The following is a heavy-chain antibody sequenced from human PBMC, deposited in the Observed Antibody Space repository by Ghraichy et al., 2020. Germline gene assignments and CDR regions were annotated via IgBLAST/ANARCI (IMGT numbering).Heavy chain of an antibody. CDR1: GFTFSSYS. CDR2: ISSSSSYI. Sequence: GGSLRLSCAASGFTFSSYSMNWVRQAPGKGLEWVSSISSSSSYIYYADSVKGRFTISRDNAKNSLYLQMNSLRAEDTAVYYCARVLAPDIMITFERNSVGDYGMDVWGQGTTVTVSS. CDR3: ARVLAPDIMITFERNSVGDYGMDV. V-gene: IGHV3-21*01. J-gene: IGHJ6*02. D-gene: IGHD3-16*01.